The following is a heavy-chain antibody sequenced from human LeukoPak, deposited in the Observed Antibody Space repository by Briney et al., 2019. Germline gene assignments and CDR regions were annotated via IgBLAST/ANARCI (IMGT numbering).Heavy chain of an antibody. CDR1: GYSFSTYW. CDR3: ARRSIISTRLFDY. Sequence: GESLKISCKASGYSFSTYWIGWVRQMPGKGLEWMGIIYPGDSDTRYSPSFQGQVTFSADKSITTAYLQWSSLKASDTAMYYCARRSIISTRLFDYWGQGTLVTVSS. J-gene: IGHJ4*02. V-gene: IGHV5-51*01. CDR2: IYPGDSDT. D-gene: IGHD6-6*01.